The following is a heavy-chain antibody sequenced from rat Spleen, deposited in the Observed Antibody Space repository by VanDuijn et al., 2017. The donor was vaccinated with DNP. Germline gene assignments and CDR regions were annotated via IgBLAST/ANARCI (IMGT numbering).Heavy chain of an antibody. CDR1: GYSITSSYR. Sequence: EVQLQESGPGLVKPSQSLSLTCSVTGYSITSSYRWNWIRKFPGNKLEWMGYINNAGTTKYNPSLKSRISITRDTSKNQFFLQVNSITSEDTATYYCARSTDCGCNWDYWGQGVMVPVST. V-gene: IGHV3-3*01. CDR2: INNAGTT. D-gene: IGHD1-4*01. J-gene: IGHJ2*01. CDR3: ARSTDCGCNWDY.